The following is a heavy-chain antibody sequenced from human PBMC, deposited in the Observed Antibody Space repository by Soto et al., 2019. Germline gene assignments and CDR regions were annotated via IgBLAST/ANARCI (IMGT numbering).Heavy chain of an antibody. CDR3: ATIQLGPNWFDP. J-gene: IGHJ5*02. D-gene: IGHD2-2*01. Sequence: PSETLSLTCTVSGGSISSGGYYWSWIRQHPGKGLEWIGYIYYSGSTYYNPSLKSRVTISVDTSKNQFSLKLSSGTAADTAVYYCATIQLGPNWFDPWGQGTLVTVSS. CDR1: GGSISSGGYY. V-gene: IGHV4-31*03. CDR2: IYYSGST.